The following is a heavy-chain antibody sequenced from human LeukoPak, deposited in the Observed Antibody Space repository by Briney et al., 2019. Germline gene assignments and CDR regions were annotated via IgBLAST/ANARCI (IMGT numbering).Heavy chain of an antibody. CDR1: GFTFSNAW. CDR3: TTGITMVRGVIHLVDY. D-gene: IGHD3-10*01. Sequence: GGSLRLSCAASGFTFSNAWMSWVRQAPGKGLEWVGRIKSKTDGGTTDYAAPVKGRFTISRDDSKNTLYLQMNSLKTEDTAVYYCTTGITMVRGVIHLVDYWGQGTLVTVSS. J-gene: IGHJ4*02. V-gene: IGHV3-15*01. CDR2: IKSKTDGGTT.